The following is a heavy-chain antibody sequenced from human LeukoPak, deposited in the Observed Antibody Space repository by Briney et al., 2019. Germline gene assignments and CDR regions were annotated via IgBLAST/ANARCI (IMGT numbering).Heavy chain of an antibody. V-gene: IGHV3-23*01. CDR2: ISGSGGST. CDR1: GFTFSSYA. CDR3: AKSAPKTYYDFWSGPPIYMDV. J-gene: IGHJ6*03. Sequence: PGGSLRLSCAASGFTFSSYAMSWVRQAPGKGLEWVSAISGSGGSTYYADSVEGRFTISRDNSKNTLYLQMNSLRAEDTAVYYCAKSAPKTYYDFWSGPPIYMDVWGKGTTVTVSS. D-gene: IGHD3-3*01.